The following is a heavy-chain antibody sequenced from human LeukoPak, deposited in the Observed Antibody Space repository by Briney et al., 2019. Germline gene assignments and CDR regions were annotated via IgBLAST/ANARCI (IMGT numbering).Heavy chain of an antibody. Sequence: PSETLSLTCTVSGGSISTDYWSWIRQPAGKGLEWIGLIYTSGSTNYNPSLKGRVTMSADTSKNQFSLKLTSVTAADTAVYYCASDFGYWGQGTLVTVSS. CDR1: GGSISTDY. CDR2: IYTSGST. D-gene: IGHD3-10*01. J-gene: IGHJ4*02. V-gene: IGHV4-4*07. CDR3: ASDFGY.